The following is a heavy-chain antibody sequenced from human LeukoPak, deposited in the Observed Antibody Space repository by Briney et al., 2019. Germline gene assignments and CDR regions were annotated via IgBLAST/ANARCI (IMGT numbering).Heavy chain of an antibody. J-gene: IGHJ5*02. Sequence: VASVKVSCKASGYTFTSYYMHWVRQAPGQGLEWMGIINPSGGSTSYAQKFQGRVTMTRDTSTSTVYMELSSLRSEDTAVYYCAANEGDNWFDPWGQGTLVTVSS. D-gene: IGHD2-8*01. CDR3: AANEGDNWFDP. V-gene: IGHV1-46*01. CDR2: INPSGGST. CDR1: GYTFTSYY.